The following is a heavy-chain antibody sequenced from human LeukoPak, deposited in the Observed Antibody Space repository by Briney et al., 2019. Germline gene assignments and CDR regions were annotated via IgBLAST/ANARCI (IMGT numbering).Heavy chain of an antibody. Sequence: GRSLRLSCAASGFTFSSYGMHWVRQASGKGLERVAVISYDGSDEYYVDSVKGRFTISRDNSKSTLYLQMNSLRVEDTAVYYCANLYGDYPDYWGQGTLVTVSS. CDR3: ANLYGDYPDY. V-gene: IGHV3-30*18. CDR1: GFTFSSYG. J-gene: IGHJ4*02. D-gene: IGHD4-17*01. CDR2: ISYDGSDE.